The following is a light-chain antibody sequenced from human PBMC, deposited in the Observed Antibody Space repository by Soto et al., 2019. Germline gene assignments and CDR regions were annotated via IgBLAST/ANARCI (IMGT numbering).Light chain of an antibody. J-gene: IGKJ5*01. CDR3: QQRSNWPPIT. CDR2: GAS. CDR1: QSVSSNY. Sequence: EIVLTQSPGTLPLSPGERATLSCSASQSVSSNYLAWYQQKPGQAPRLLIYGASRRATGIPDRFSGSGSGTDFTLTISRLEPEDFAVYYCQQRSNWPPITFGQGTRLEIK. V-gene: IGKV3D-20*02.